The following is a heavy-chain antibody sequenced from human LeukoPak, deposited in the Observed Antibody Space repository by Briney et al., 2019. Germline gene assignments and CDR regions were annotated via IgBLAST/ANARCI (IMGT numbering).Heavy chain of an antibody. J-gene: IGHJ5*02. CDR3: ARLYSGYDPNWFDP. D-gene: IGHD5-12*01. CDR2: ISAYNGNT. V-gene: IGHV1-18*01. CDR1: GYTFTSYG. Sequence: ASVKVSCKASGYTFTSYGISWVRQAPGQGLEWMGWISAYNGNTNYAQKLQGRVTMTTDTSTSTAYMELRSLRSDDTAVYYCARLYSGYDPNWFDPWGQGTLVTVSS.